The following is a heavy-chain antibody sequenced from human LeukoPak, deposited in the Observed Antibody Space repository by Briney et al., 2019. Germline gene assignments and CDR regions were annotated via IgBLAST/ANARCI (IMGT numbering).Heavy chain of an antibody. Sequence: SESLSLTCTVSGGSVSSGSNYWSWIRQTPGKGPESFGYIDYSGSTNYNPSLKSQVTISVDTSKNQFSLKLSSVTAADTAVYYCAGADVVVVPAAKDDAFDIWGQGTMVTVSS. V-gene: IGHV4-61*01. CDR2: IDYSGST. CDR1: GGSVSSGSNY. J-gene: IGHJ3*02. D-gene: IGHD2-2*01. CDR3: AGADVVVVPAAKDDAFDI.